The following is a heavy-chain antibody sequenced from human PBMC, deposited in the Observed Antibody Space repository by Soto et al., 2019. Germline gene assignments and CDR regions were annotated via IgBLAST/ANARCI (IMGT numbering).Heavy chain of an antibody. CDR1: GFTFSRYP. D-gene: IGHD1-26*01. CDR2: ITYDGNNK. Sequence: QVQLVESGGGVVQPGRSLRLSCAASGFTFSRYPMYWVRQAPGKGLEWVAVITYDGNNKYYADSVKGRFTISRDNAKNTLSLQRNNLSREDTVVYYCAKGVGSYYFDYWGQGPLVTVSS. J-gene: IGHJ4*02. V-gene: IGHV3-30-3*01. CDR3: AKGVGSYYFDY.